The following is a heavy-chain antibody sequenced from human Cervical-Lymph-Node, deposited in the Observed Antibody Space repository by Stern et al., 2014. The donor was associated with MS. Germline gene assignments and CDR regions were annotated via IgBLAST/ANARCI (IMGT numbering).Heavy chain of an antibody. V-gene: IGHV4-31*03. D-gene: IGHD6-13*01. Sequence: QLQLQESGPGLVKPSQTLSLTCTVSGGSISSGGYYWSWIRQPPGKGLEWIGYIYYSGSTYYNPSLKSRVTISVDTSKNQFSLKLSSVTAADTAVYYCARVDSSSWDFDYWGQGTLVTVSS. CDR2: IYYSGST. J-gene: IGHJ4*02. CDR1: GGSISSGGYY. CDR3: ARVDSSSWDFDY.